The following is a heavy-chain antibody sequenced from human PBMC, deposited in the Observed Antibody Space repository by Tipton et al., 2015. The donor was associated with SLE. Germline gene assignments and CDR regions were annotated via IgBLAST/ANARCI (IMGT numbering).Heavy chain of an antibody. J-gene: IGHJ4*02. V-gene: IGHV3-33*08. CDR2: LWYDGSNK. D-gene: IGHD6-13*01. CDR3: ARDRGAAAWDY. CDR1: GFTFSSYA. Sequence: SLRLSCAASGFTFSSYAMSWVRQAPGKGLEWVAVLWYDGSNKYYADSVKGRFTISRDNAKNSLYLQMNSLRAEDTAVYYGARDRGAAAWDYWGQGTLVTVSS.